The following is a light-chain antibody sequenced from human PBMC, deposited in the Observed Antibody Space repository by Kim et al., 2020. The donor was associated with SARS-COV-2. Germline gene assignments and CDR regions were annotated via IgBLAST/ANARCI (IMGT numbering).Light chain of an antibody. CDR1: HSVSSN. CDR3: QQYTSWPLT. CDR2: GAS. V-gene: IGKV3-15*01. Sequence: VSPGERAPLSCRASHSVSSNLAWYQQKPGQAPRLLIYGASTRATGLPDRFSGSGSGTEFTLTISSLQSEDFAVYYCQQYTSWPLTFGGGTKVDIK. J-gene: IGKJ4*01.